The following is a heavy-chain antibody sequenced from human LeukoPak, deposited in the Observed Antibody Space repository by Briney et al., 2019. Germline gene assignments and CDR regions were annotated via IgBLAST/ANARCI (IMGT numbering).Heavy chain of an antibody. Sequence: GGALRLFCAASGVTFSSYSMNWVRQAPGKGLEWVSSISSSSSYIYYADSVKGRFTVSSDNAKNSLYLQMNSLGAEDTAVYYCARLGGYCTSTTCYGWFDPWGQGTLVTVSS. CDR3: ARLGGYCTSTTCYGWFDP. J-gene: IGHJ5*02. CDR2: ISSSSSYI. V-gene: IGHV3-21*01. CDR1: GVTFSSYS. D-gene: IGHD2-2*01.